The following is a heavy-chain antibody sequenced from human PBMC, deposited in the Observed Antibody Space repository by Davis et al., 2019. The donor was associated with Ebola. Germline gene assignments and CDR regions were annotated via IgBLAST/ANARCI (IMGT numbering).Heavy chain of an antibody. D-gene: IGHD3-10*01. Sequence: MPGGSLRLSCTVSGGSISSYYWSWIRQPPGKGLEWIGYIYYSGSTNYNPSLKSRVTISVDTSKNQFSLKLSSVTAADTAVYYCARFPVLWFRNYGMDVWGQGTTVTVSS. V-gene: IGHV4-59*12. J-gene: IGHJ6*02. CDR1: GGSISSYY. CDR2: IYYSGST. CDR3: ARFPVLWFRNYGMDV.